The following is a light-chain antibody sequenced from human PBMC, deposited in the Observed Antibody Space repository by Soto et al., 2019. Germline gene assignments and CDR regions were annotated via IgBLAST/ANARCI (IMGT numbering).Light chain of an antibody. CDR2: YGD. CDR1: SSNIGNNA. CDR3: SAWDYSLNGVV. Sequence: QSVLTQPPSVSEAPRQRVTISCSGSSSNIGNNAVNWYQQLPGKAPKLLIYYGDLLPSGVSDRFSGSESGTSASRSISGLQSEDEDEYDCSAWDYSLNGVVFGGGTKLTVL. J-gene: IGLJ2*01. V-gene: IGLV1-36*01.